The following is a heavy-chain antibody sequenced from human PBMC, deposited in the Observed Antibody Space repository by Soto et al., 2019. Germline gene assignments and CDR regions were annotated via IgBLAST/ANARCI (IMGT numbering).Heavy chain of an antibody. V-gene: IGHV3-33*01. CDR2: IWYDGSNK. D-gene: IGHD2-8*01. CDR1: GFTFSSYG. CDR3: ARDLMVAHDAFDI. J-gene: IGHJ3*02. Sequence: GGSLRLSCAASGFTFSSYGMHWVRQAPGKGLEWVAVIWYDGSNKYYADSVKGRFTISRDNSKNTLYLQMNSLRAEDTAVYYCARDLMVAHDAFDIWGQGTMVTVSS.